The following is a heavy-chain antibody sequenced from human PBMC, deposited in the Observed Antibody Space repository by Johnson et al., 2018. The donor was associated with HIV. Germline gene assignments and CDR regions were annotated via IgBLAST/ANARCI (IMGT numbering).Heavy chain of an antibody. CDR1: GFTFSSYA. Sequence: QVQLVESGGGVVQPGRSLRLSCAASGFTFSSYAMNWVRQAPGKGLEWAAVISFDGSNKYFADSVKGRFTISRDNSKNTLYLQISSLRAEDTAVYYCARLRGAFDIWGQGTMVTVSS. CDR2: ISFDGSNK. J-gene: IGHJ3*02. V-gene: IGHV3-30*04. CDR3: ARLRGAFDI.